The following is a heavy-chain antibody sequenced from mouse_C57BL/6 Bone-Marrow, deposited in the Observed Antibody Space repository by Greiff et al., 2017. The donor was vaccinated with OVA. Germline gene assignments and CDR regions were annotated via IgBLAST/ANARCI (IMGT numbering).Heavy chain of an antibody. D-gene: IGHD4-1*01. CDR2: INPSTGGT. V-gene: IGHV1-42*01. CDR3: ARGGTRPFAY. CDR1: GYSFTGYY. Sequence: EVQLQQSGPELVKPGASVKISCKASGYSFTGYYMNWVKQSPEKSLEWIGEINPSTGGTTYNQKFKAKATLTVDKSSSTAYMQLKSLTSEDSAVYYCARGGTRPFAYWGQETLVTVSA. J-gene: IGHJ3*01.